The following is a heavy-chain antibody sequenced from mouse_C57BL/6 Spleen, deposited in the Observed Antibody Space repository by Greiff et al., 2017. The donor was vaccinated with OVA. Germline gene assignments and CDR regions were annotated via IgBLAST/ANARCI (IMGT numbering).Heavy chain of an antibody. J-gene: IGHJ3*01. D-gene: IGHD1-1*01. CDR3: VRDYGKGGFAY. CDR1: GFSFNTYA. V-gene: IGHV10-1*01. CDR2: IRSKSNNYET. Sequence: EVQLVESGGGLVQPKGSLKLSCAASGFSFNTYAMNWVRQAPGKGLEWVARIRSKSNNYETYDAYSVKDRFTISRDDSESMLYLQMNNLKTEDTAMYCCVRDYGKGGFAYWGQGTLVTVSA.